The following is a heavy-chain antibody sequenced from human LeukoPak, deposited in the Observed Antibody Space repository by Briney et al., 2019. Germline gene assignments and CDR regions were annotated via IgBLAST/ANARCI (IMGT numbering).Heavy chain of an antibody. V-gene: IGHV4-59*11. CDR2: IYYSGST. Sequence: SETLSLTCTVSGSSISSHYWSWIRQPPGKGLEWIGYIYYSGSTNYNPSLKSRVTISVDTSKNQFSLKLSSVTAADTAVYYCARDLYSSSWYWFDPWGQGTLVTVSS. CDR1: GSSISSHY. D-gene: IGHD6-13*01. CDR3: ARDLYSSSWYWFDP. J-gene: IGHJ5*02.